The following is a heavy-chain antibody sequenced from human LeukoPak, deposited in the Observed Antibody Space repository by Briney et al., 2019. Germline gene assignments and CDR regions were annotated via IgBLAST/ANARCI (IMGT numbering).Heavy chain of an antibody. J-gene: IGHJ4*02. CDR3: GWDRYSSICYY. V-gene: IGHV4-34*12. D-gene: IGHD6-13*01. CDR1: GGSFGGSLSGYY. Sequence: PSETLSLTCAVHGGSFGGSLSGYYWSWVRQSPGKGLEWIGEIIHGGSSNYNPSFKSRVTMSLDPSTNQFCLNLASVTAADTAVYYCGWDRYSSICYYWGQGTLVTVSS. CDR2: IIHGGSS.